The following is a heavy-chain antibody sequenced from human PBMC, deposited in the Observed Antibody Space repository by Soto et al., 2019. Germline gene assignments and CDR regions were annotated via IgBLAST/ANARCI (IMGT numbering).Heavy chain of an antibody. J-gene: IGHJ4*02. CDR2: INHSGST. D-gene: IGHD6-13*01. V-gene: IGHV4-34*01. CDR3: ARIIIAAAATGDY. CDR1: GGSFSGYC. Sequence: SETLSLTCAVYGGSFSGYCWSWIRQPPGKGLEWIGEINHSGSTNYNPSLKSRVTISVDTSKNQFSLKLSSVTAADTAVYYCARIIIAAAATGDYWGQGTLVTVSS.